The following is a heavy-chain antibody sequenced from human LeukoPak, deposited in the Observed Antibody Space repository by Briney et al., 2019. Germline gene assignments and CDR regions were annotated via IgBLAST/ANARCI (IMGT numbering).Heavy chain of an antibody. D-gene: IGHD3-22*01. J-gene: IGHJ4*02. CDR2: IGTNHGKT. Sequence: ASVNVSFTSSVYTFTSYGNSWVRQAPAPGLEWVGLIGTNHGKTNYEQKLQGRGTMTTDTSTSKTSMELNSLRPEATAVYDCSGGEVVAEFPLDYWGQGTLVTVSS. V-gene: IGHV1-18*01. CDR1: VYTFTSYG. CDR3: SGGEVVAEFPLDY.